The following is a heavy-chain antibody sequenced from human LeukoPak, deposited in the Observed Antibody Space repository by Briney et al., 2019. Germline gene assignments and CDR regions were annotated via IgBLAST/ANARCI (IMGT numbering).Heavy chain of an antibody. CDR3: ARVLLTGYYYDY. D-gene: IGHD3-9*01. J-gene: IGHJ4*02. CDR2: INANGGGT. Sequence: GGSLRLSCAAYGFTFSNYAMHWVRQAPGMGLEYVSAINANGGGTYCADSVKGRFTISRDNSKSTLYLQLGSLRAEDMAVYFCARVLLTGYYYDYWGQGTLVTVSS. V-gene: IGHV3-64*02. CDR1: GFTFSNYA.